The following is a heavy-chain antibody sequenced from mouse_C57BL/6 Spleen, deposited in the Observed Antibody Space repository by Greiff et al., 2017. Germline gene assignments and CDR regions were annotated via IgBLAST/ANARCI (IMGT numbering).Heavy chain of an antibody. CDR1: GSSLTSYG. J-gene: IGHJ4*01. CDR3: AKRIYYYGSSYAMDY. CDR2: IWGGGST. D-gene: IGHD1-1*01. V-gene: IGHV2-9*01. Sequence: VQGVESGPGLVAPSQSLSITCTASGSSLTSYGVDWVRQPPGKGLEWLGVIWGGGSTNYNSALMSRLSISKDDSKRQVFLKMNSLQTDDTAMYYCAKRIYYYGSSYAMDYWGQGTSVTVSS.